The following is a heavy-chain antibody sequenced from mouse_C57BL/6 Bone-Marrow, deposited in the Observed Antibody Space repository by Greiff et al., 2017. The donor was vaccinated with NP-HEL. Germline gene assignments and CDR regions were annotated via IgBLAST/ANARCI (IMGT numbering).Heavy chain of an antibody. CDR3: ARVYDYGVGDY. CDR2: INPSSGYT. J-gene: IGHJ4*01. D-gene: IGHD2-4*01. V-gene: IGHV1-7*01. CDR1: GYTFTSYW. Sequence: QVQLQQSGAELAKPGASVKLSCKASGYTFTSYWMHWVKQRPGQGLEWIGYINPSSGYTKYNQKFKDKATLTAAKSSSTAYMQLRSLTSEASAVDDCARVYDYGVGDYWDQGTAATVSS.